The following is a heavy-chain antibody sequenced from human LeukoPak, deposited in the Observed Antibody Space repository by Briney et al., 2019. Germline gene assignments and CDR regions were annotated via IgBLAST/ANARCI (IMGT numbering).Heavy chain of an antibody. V-gene: IGHV3-48*01. D-gene: IGHD1-26*01. CDR2: INSVGSII. CDR3: ARDRRNTGSFFDY. Sequence: PGGSLRLSCAASGFTYINYGMNWVRQAPGKGLEWISYINSVGSIIYYADSFKGRFTISRDNAKNSLYLQMNSLRAEDTAVYYCARDRRNTGSFFDYWGQGTLVTVSS. CDR1: GFTYINYG. J-gene: IGHJ4*02.